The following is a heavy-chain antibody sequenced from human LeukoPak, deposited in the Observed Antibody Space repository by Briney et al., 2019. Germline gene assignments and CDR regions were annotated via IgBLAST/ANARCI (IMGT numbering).Heavy chain of an antibody. CDR2: IYHSGST. CDR1: GGSIGSGGYS. D-gene: IGHD5-12*01. V-gene: IGHV4-30-2*01. Sequence: PSETLSLTCAVSGGSIGSGGYSWSWVRQPPGEGLEWVGCIYHSGSTYYNPSLQSRVTISLDRSKNQFSLKLSSMTAADTAVYYCASGNTGYDRDSFDIWGQGTMVTVSS. CDR3: ASGNTGYDRDSFDI. J-gene: IGHJ3*02.